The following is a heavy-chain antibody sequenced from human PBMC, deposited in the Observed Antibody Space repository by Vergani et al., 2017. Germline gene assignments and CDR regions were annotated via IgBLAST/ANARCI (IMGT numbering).Heavy chain of an antibody. CDR1: GGSISSSSYY. CDR3: ARGPGGYMDV. D-gene: IGHD3-10*01. CDR2: INHSGST. Sequence: QLQLQESGPGLVKPSETLSLTCTVSGGSISSSSYYWGWIRQPPGKGLEWIGEINHSGSTNYNPSLKSRVTISVDTSKNQFSLKLSSVTAADTAVYYCARGPGGYMDVWGKGTTVTVSS. V-gene: IGHV4-39*07. J-gene: IGHJ6*03.